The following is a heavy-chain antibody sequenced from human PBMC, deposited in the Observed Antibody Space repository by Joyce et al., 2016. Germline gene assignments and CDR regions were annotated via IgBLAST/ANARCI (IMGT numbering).Heavy chain of an antibody. J-gene: IGHJ4*02. Sequence: EVQLVQSGAEVKKPGESLSISCKASAYKFINYWIGWVRQVPGKGLERMGIVYPCDSDIRCSPSFEGQVTISADKSIDTSYLQWTSLKASDTAMYYCARLATSGWYGAPFDYWGQGTLVTVSS. CDR3: ARLATSGWYGAPFDY. V-gene: IGHV5-51*01. CDR2: VYPCDSDI. CDR1: AYKFINYW. D-gene: IGHD6-19*01.